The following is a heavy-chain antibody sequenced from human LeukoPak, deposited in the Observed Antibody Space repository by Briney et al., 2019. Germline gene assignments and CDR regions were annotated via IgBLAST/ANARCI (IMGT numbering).Heavy chain of an antibody. D-gene: IGHD2/OR15-2a*01. CDR2: ISTYNGKT. J-gene: IGHJ4*02. V-gene: IGHV1-18*01. CDR1: GYTFTTYC. Sequence: ASVKVSCKASGYTFTTYCITWVRQAPGQGLEWMGWISTYNGKTNYAQKFQGRVTMTTDTSASTAYMELRSLRFDDTATYYCVRSGSVTYFYFDVWGQGTLVTVSS. CDR3: VRSGSVTYFYFDV.